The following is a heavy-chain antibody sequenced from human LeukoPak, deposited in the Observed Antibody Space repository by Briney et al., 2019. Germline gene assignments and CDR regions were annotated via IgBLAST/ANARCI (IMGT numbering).Heavy chain of an antibody. CDR3: ATHSVVVPAAILGYYYYYMDV. Sequence: SETLSLTCTVSGGSISSYYWSWIRQPPGKGLEWIGYIYYSGSTNSNPSLKSRVTISVDTSKNQFSLKLSSVTAADTAVYYCATHSVVVPAAILGYYYYYMDVWGKGTTVTVSS. CDR2: IYYSGST. V-gene: IGHV4-59*01. J-gene: IGHJ6*03. CDR1: GGSISSYY. D-gene: IGHD2-2*02.